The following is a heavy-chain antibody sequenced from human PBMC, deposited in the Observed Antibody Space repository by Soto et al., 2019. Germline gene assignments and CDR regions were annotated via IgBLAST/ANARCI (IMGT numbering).Heavy chain of an antibody. J-gene: IGHJ4*02. CDR2: ISYDGSRK. CDR3: AKDRYSGYDGYFDY. Sequence: PGGSLRLSCAASGFTFSSYGMHWVRQAPGKGLEWVAVISYDGSRKYYADSVKGRFTISRDSSKNTLYLQMDSLRAEDTAVYYCAKDRYSGYDGYFDYWGQGTLVTVSS. D-gene: IGHD5-12*01. CDR1: GFTFSSYG. V-gene: IGHV3-30*18.